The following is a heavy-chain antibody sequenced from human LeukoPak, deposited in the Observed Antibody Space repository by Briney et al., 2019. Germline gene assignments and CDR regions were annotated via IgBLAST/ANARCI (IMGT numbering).Heavy chain of an antibody. CDR3: ATSGIVGATWGEVQSDY. V-gene: IGHV3-30*03. CDR2: ISYDGSNK. D-gene: IGHD1-26*01. J-gene: IGHJ4*02. Sequence: GGSLRLSCAASGFTLSSYVMHWVRPAPGKGLEWVAVISYDGSNKYYADSVKGRFTISRDNSKNTLYLQMNSLRAEDTAVYYCATSGIVGATWGEVQSDYWGQGTLVTVSS. CDR1: GFTLSSYV.